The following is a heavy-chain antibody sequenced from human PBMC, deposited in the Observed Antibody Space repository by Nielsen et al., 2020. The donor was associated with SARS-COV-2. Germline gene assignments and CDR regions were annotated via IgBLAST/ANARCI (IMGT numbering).Heavy chain of an antibody. CDR3: ARTGAHCSSTSCYLDPFDY. D-gene: IGHD2-2*01. CDR2: ISSSGSTI. CDR1: GFTVSSNY. J-gene: IGHJ4*02. Sequence: GESLKISCAASGFTVSSNYMSWIRQAPGKGLEWVSYISSSGSTIYYADSVKGRFTISRDNAKNSLYLQMNSLRAEDTAVYYCARTGAHCSSTSCYLDPFDYWGQGTLVTVSS. V-gene: IGHV3-11*01.